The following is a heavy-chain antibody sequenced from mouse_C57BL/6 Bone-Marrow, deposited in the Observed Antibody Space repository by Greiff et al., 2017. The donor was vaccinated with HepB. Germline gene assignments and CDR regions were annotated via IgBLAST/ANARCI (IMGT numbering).Heavy chain of an antibody. CDR2: IYWDDDK. D-gene: IGHD2-5*01. Sequence: QVTLKESGPGILQSSQTLSLTCSFSGFSLSTSGMGVSWIRQPSGKGLEWLAHIYWDDDKRYNPSLKSRLTISKDTSRNQVFLKITSVDTADTATYYCARRARGYSNYYFDYWGQGTTLTVSS. CDR3: ARRARGYSNYYFDY. CDR1: GFSLSTSGMG. V-gene: IGHV8-12*01. J-gene: IGHJ2*01.